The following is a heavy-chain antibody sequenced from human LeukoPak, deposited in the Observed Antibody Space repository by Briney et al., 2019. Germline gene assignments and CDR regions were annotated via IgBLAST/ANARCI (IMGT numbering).Heavy chain of an antibody. Sequence: GGSLRLSCAASGFTFSSYAMSWVHQAPGKGLEWVSAISGSGGSTYYADSVKGRFTISRDNSKNTLYLQMNSLRAEDTAVYYCAKIWHEAVYYFGYWGQGTLVTVSS. J-gene: IGHJ4*02. CDR2: ISGSGGST. D-gene: IGHD2-8*01. CDR1: GFTFSSYA. V-gene: IGHV3-23*01. CDR3: AKIWHEAVYYFGY.